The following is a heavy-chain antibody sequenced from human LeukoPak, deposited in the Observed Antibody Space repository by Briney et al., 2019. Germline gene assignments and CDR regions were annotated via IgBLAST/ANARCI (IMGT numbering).Heavy chain of an antibody. CDR2: IIPIFDTA. Sequence: ASVKVSCKASGGTFSSYAISWVRQAPGQGLEWMGGIIPIFDTANYAQKFQGRVTITADESTSTAYMELSSLRSEDTAVYYCARGYSGYDYFDYWGQGTLVTVSS. D-gene: IGHD5-12*01. CDR3: ARGYSGYDYFDY. J-gene: IGHJ4*02. V-gene: IGHV1-69*13. CDR1: GGTFSSYA.